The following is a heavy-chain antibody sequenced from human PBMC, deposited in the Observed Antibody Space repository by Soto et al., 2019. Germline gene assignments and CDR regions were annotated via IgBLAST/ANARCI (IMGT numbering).Heavy chain of an antibody. Sequence: PSETLSLTCTVSGGSISSYYWSWIRQPPGKGLEWIGYIYYSGSTNYNPPLKSRVTISVDTSKNQFSLKLSSVTAADTAVYYCARPDSSSWAAPFGSWGQGTLVTVSS. CDR1: GGSISSYY. D-gene: IGHD6-13*01. V-gene: IGHV4-59*08. J-gene: IGHJ4*02. CDR2: IYYSGST. CDR3: ARPDSSSWAAPFGS.